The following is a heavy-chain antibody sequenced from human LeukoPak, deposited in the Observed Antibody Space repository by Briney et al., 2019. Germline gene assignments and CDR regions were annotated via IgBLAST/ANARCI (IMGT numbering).Heavy chain of an antibody. V-gene: IGHV1-18*01. CDR1: GFTFTSYG. Sequence: GASVKVSCKTSGFTFTSYGICWVRQAPGQGLEWVGWISGYNGNTNYAQKFRGRLTMTTDTSTTTAYMELRSLRSDDTAVYYCAKDRSSSAREDWGQGTLVTVSS. D-gene: IGHD6-13*01. J-gene: IGHJ4*02. CDR3: AKDRSSSARED. CDR2: ISGYNGNT.